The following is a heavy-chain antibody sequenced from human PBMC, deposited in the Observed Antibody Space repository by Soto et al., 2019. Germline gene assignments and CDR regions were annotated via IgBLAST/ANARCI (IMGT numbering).Heavy chain of an antibody. CDR3: ARGGPYISGWYAPNFDY. CDR1: GFSLTTSGVA. CDR2: IYWDDDK. V-gene: IGHV2-5*02. D-gene: IGHD6-19*01. Sequence: SGPTLVNPTQTLTLTCTFSGFSLTTSGVAVGWIRQPPGKALEWLALIYWDDDKRYSPSLKSRLTITKDTSKNQVVLTMTTMDPVDTAVYYCARGGPYISGWYAPNFDYWGQGTLVTVSS. J-gene: IGHJ4*02.